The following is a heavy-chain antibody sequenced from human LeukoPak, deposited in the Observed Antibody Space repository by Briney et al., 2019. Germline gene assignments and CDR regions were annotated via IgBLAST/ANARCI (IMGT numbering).Heavy chain of an antibody. CDR1: GFAVSTNF. CDR3: ANVIIAAVGYEYFQY. CDR2: IYADGST. J-gene: IGHJ1*01. Sequence: PGGSLRLSCAASGFAVSTNFMSWVRQAPGKRLEWVSVIYADGSTYYADSVKGRFTISRDNSKNTLYLQMRSLIFEDTAVYYCANVIIAAVGYEYFQYWGQGTLVSVSS. D-gene: IGHD6-13*01. V-gene: IGHV3-53*01.